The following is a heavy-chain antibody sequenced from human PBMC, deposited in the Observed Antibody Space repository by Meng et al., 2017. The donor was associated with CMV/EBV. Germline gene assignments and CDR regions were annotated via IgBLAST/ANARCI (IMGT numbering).Heavy chain of an antibody. D-gene: IGHD3-22*01. V-gene: IGHV3-21*01. Sequence: SVKGRFTISRDNAKNSLYLQMNSLRAEDTAVYYCARGPDSSGYYSVDYWGQGTLVTVSS. J-gene: IGHJ4*02. CDR3: ARGPDSSGYYSVDY.